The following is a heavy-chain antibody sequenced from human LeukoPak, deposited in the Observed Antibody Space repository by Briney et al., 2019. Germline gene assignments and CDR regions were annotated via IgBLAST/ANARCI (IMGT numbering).Heavy chain of an antibody. D-gene: IGHD3-22*01. CDR3: ARPRYYYDSSGYTPDAFDI. J-gene: IGHJ3*02. CDR2: INHSGST. CDR1: GGSFSGYY. V-gene: IGHV4-34*01. Sequence: SETLSLTCAVYGGSFSGYYWSWIRQPPGKGLEWIGEINHSGSTNYNPSLKSRVTISVDTSKNQFSLKLSSVTAADTAVYYCARPRYYYDSSGYTPDAFDIWGQGTMVTVSS.